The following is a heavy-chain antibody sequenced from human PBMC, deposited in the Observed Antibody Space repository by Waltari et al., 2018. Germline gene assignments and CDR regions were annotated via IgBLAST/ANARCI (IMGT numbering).Heavy chain of an antibody. D-gene: IGHD6-13*01. CDR1: GFTFRSSW. Sequence: EVQLVESGGGLVQPGGSLRLSCAASGFTFRSSWMHWVRQAPGKGLVWVADINTEGSTTNYADSVKGRVTISRDNAKNTLYLQMDSLRAEETAVYYCVIGAQHVSNWYASEYFQHWGQGTLVTVSS. CDR3: VIGAQHVSNWYASEYFQH. CDR2: INTEGSTT. J-gene: IGHJ1*01. V-gene: IGHV3-74*01.